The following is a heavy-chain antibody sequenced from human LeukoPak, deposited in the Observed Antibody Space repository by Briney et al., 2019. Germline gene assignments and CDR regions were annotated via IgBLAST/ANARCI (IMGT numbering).Heavy chain of an antibody. CDR2: ISSSSSHI. J-gene: IGHJ4*02. D-gene: IGHD6-19*01. CDR1: GFIFSTYS. V-gene: IGHV3-21*01. Sequence: GGSLRLSXAASGFIFSTYSMKWVRQAPGKGLEWVSSISSSSSHIYYADSVKGRFTISRDNAKNSLYLQMNSLRAEDTAVYYCARYSSGWYINYWGQGTLVTVSS. CDR3: ARYSSGWYINY.